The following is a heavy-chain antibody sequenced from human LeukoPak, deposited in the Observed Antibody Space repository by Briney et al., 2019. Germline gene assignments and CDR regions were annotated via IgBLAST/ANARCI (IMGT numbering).Heavy chain of an antibody. V-gene: IGHV4-34*01. CDR1: GGSFSGYY. CDR2: VNHSGST. D-gene: IGHD3-22*01. Sequence: PSETLSLTCAVYGGSFSGYYWSWIRQPPGKGLEWIGEVNHSGSTNYNPSLKSRVTISVDTSKNQFSLKLSSVTAADTAVYYCARDRAIVVVISLYYYYGMDVWGQGTTVTVSS. CDR3: ARDRAIVVVISLYYYYGMDV. J-gene: IGHJ6*02.